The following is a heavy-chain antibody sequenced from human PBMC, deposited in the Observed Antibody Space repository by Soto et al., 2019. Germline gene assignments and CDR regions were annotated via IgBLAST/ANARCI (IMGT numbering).Heavy chain of an antibody. V-gene: IGHV4-4*02. D-gene: IGHD1-7*01. CDR2: IFYSGST. CDR3: ARDMDWNYGNNWFDP. J-gene: IGHJ5*02. CDR1: GGSLSSSNW. Sequence: PSETLSLTCAVSGGSLSSSNWWSWVREPPGKALEWLGEIFYSGSTKYNPSLKSRVTISVDTSKNQFPLKLSSVTAADTAVYYCARDMDWNYGNNWFDPWGQGTLVTGSS.